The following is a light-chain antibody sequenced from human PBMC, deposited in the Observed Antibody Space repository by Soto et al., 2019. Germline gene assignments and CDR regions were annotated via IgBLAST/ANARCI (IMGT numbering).Light chain of an antibody. V-gene: IGKV1-6*01. Sequence: AIQMTQSPSSLSASVGDRVTITCRASQGIGNDLGWYQQKPGKAPKLLIYDASTLQSGVPSRFSGSGAGTDFTLTISSLQPEDFATYSCLRDYLCWTFGQGTKVEIK. J-gene: IGKJ1*01. CDR1: QGIGND. CDR3: LRDYLCWT. CDR2: DAS.